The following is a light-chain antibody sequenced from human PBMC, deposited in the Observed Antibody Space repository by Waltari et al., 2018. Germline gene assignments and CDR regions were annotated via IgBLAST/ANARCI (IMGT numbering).Light chain of an antibody. CDR1: QTVRGY. V-gene: IGKV3-11*01. CDR3: QHRSDWPLYT. Sequence: EIVLTQSPATLSLSPGESATLSCRASQTVRGYLAWYQHKLGQAPRLIMSDASKRATGIPARFSGSGSGTDFTLIITSLEPEDFAVYYCQHRSDWPLYTFGQGTKLELK. CDR2: DAS. J-gene: IGKJ2*01.